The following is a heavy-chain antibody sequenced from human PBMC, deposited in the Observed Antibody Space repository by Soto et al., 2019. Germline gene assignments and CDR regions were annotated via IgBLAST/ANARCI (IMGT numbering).Heavy chain of an antibody. CDR1: GYSFTSYW. D-gene: IGHD3-22*01. V-gene: IGHV5-10-1*01. CDR3: ARHLAPYYYDSSGPIKGDWFDP. CDR2: IDPSDSYT. J-gene: IGHJ5*02. Sequence: GESLKISCKGSGYSFTSYWISWVRQMPGKGLEWMGRIDPSDSYTNYSPSFQGHVTISADKSISTAYLQWSSLKASDTAMYYCARHLAPYYYDSSGPIKGDWFDPWGQGTLVTVYS.